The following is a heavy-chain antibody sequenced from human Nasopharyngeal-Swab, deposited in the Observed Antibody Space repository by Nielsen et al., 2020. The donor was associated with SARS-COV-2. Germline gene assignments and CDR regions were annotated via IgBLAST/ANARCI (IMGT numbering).Heavy chain of an antibody. V-gene: IGHV6-1*01. D-gene: IGHD3-3*01. Sequence: SETLSLTCAISGDSVTSHSAGWNWIRQSPSRGLEWPGRTLYRSKWYNDYAESVKSRIAVNPDTSKNQFSLQLNSVTPEDTAVYYCARGRDFSFDSWGQGTLVTASS. J-gene: IGHJ4*02. CDR2: TLYRSKWYN. CDR1: GDSVTSHSAG. CDR3: ARGRDFSFDS.